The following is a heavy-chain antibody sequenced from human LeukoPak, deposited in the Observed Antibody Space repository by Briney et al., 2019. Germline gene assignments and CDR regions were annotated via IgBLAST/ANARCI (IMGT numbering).Heavy chain of an antibody. J-gene: IGHJ1*01. Sequence: GGSLRLSCAPSGMASSELCMHWVRQVPGGGLVRVSLIKTDGRTTIYADSVKGRFTISRDNGKTTLYLQMNSLRAEDTAIYYCTTGPSYGYEWWGQGTVVTVSS. CDR3: TTGPSYGYEW. CDR1: GMASSELC. V-gene: IGHV3-74*01. CDR2: IKTDGRTT. D-gene: IGHD3-16*01.